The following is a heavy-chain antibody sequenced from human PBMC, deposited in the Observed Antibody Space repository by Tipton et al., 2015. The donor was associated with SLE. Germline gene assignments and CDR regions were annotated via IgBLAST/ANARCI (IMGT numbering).Heavy chain of an antibody. Sequence: TLSLTCTVSGVSISFYYWSWIRQPPGKGLEWIGYIYYSGSTNYNPSLKSRVTISVDTSKNQFSLKLSSVTAADTAVYYCARSAGYSSNWAHFDYWGQGTLVTVSS. CDR1: GVSISFYY. CDR2: IYYSGST. CDR3: ARSAGYSSNWAHFDY. D-gene: IGHD6-13*01. V-gene: IGHV4-59*01. J-gene: IGHJ4*02.